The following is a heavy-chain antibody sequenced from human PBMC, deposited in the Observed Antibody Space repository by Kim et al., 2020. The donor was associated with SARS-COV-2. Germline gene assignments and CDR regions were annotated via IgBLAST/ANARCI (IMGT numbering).Heavy chain of an antibody. CDR1: GGSFSGYY. CDR3: ARDTIAAAATRGYWFDP. Sequence: SETLSLTCAVYGGSFSGYYWSWIRQPPGKGLEWIGEINHSGSTNYNPSLKSRVTISVDTSKNQFSLKLSSVTAADTAVYYCARDTIAAAATRGYWFDPWGQGTLVTVSS. J-gene: IGHJ5*02. CDR2: INHSGST. D-gene: IGHD6-13*01. V-gene: IGHV4-34*01.